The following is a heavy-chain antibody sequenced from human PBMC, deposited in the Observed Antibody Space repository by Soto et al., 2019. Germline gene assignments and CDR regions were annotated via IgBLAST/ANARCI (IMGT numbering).Heavy chain of an antibody. J-gene: IGHJ6*02. V-gene: IGHV3-11*01. CDR2: ISSSGSTI. CDR1: GFTFSDYY. Sequence: GGSLRLSCAASGFTFSDYYMSWIRQAPGKGLEWVSYISSSGSTIYYADSVKGRFTISRDNAKNSLYLQMSSLRAEDTAVYYCAREGIVLVPAAINYYYGMDVWGQGTTVTVSS. D-gene: IGHD2-2*01. CDR3: AREGIVLVPAAINYYYGMDV.